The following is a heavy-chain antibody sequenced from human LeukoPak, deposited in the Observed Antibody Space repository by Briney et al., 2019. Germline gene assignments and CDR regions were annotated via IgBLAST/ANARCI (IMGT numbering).Heavy chain of an antibody. CDR2: ISSSSTYI. V-gene: IGHV3-21*01. D-gene: IGHD1-1*01. CDR1: GFPFSSFS. Sequence: KPGGSLRLSCAASGFPFSSFSMNWVRQAPGKGLKWVSCISSSSTYIYYADSVKGRFTISRDNAKNSLSLQMNSLRAEDTAVYYCARDSGSNGLYYYMGVWGKGTTVTVSS. CDR3: ARDSGSNGLYYYMGV. J-gene: IGHJ6*03.